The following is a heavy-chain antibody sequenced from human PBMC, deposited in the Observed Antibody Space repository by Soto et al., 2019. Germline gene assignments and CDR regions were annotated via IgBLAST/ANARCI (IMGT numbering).Heavy chain of an antibody. J-gene: IGHJ4*02. CDR3: ASTPGFLDTAAIFDY. CDR2: INPSGGST. D-gene: IGHD5-18*01. CDR1: GYTFTSYY. Sequence: GSVNVSCKASGYTFTSYYIHWVRQSPGQGLEWMGIINPSGGSTSYAQKFQGRVTMTRDTSTSTVYMELSSLRSEDTAVYYCASTPGFLDTAAIFDYWGQGTLVTGS. V-gene: IGHV1-46*01.